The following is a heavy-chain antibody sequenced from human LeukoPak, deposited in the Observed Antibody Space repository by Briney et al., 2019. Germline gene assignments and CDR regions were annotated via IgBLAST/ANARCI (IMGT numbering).Heavy chain of an antibody. CDR1: GYTFTSYD. V-gene: IGHV1-8*01. D-gene: IGHD2-2*01. J-gene: IGHJ6*02. CDR2: MNPNSGNT. CDR3: ARSTPLAAIGVYYYYYGMDV. Sequence: GASVKVSCKASGYTFTSYDINWVRQAPGQGLEWMGWMNPNSGNTGYAQKFQGRVTMTRNTSISTAYMELSSLRSEDTAVYYCARSTPLAAIGVYYYYYGMDVWGQGTTVTVSS.